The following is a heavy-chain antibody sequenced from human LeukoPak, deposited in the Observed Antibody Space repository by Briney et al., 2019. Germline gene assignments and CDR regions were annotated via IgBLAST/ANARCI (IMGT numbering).Heavy chain of an antibody. CDR3: AKESPAVAGTSNWFDP. CDR2: ISGSGGST. CDR1: GFTFSSYA. D-gene: IGHD6-19*01. J-gene: IGHJ5*02. Sequence: PGGSLRLFCAASGFTFSSYAMSWVRQAPGKGLEWVSAISGSGGSTYYADSVKGRFTISRDNSKNTLYLQMNSLRAEDTAVYYCAKESPAVAGTSNWFDPWGQGTLVTVSS. V-gene: IGHV3-23*01.